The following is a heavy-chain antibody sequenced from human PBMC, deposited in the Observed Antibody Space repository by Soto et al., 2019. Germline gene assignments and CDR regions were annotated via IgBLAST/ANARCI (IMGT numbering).Heavy chain of an antibody. CDR3: AKDLTAVLAEVSWQDH. J-gene: IGHJ4*02. CDR1: GFDFRSYG. CDR2: ISYDGSNQ. Sequence: QVQLVESGGGVVQPGRSLRLSCAASGFDFRSYGMHWVRQAPGKGLERVAVISYDGSNQYYAESVRGRFIISRDNFRNTAHLQMNSLRVEDAAEYFCAKDLTAVLAEVSWQDHWGQGTLVTVSS. D-gene: IGHD3-3*02. V-gene: IGHV3-30*18.